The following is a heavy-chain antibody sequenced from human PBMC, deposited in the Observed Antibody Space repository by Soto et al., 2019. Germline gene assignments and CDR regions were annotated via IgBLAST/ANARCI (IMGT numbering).Heavy chain of an antibody. V-gene: IGHV1-69*13. Sequence: SVKVSCKASGGTFSSYAISWVRQAPGQGLEWMGGIIPIFGTANYAQKFQGRVTITADESTSTAYMELSSLRSEDTAVYYCARDQYYYDSSRGGFDPWGQGTLVTVSS. CDR3: ARDQYYYDSSRGGFDP. J-gene: IGHJ5*02. CDR1: GGTFSSYA. D-gene: IGHD3-22*01. CDR2: IIPIFGTA.